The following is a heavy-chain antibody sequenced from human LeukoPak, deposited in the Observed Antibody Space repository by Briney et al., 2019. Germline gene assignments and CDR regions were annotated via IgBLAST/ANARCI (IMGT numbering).Heavy chain of an antibody. V-gene: IGHV1-8*01. D-gene: IGHD2-21*01. CDR2: MNPNSGNT. Sequence: GASVKVSCKASGYTFTSYDINWVRQATGQGLEWMGWMNPNSGNTGYAQKFQGRVTMTRNTSISTACMELSSLRSEDTAVYYCARSLPRILVVIAAGYYYGMDVWGQGTTVTVSS. CDR1: GYTFTSYD. CDR3: ARSLPRILVVIAAGYYYGMDV. J-gene: IGHJ6*02.